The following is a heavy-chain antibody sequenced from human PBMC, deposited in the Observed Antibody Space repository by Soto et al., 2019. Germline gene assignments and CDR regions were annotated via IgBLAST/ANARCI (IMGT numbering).Heavy chain of an antibody. D-gene: IGHD3-16*01. CDR1: GYRFTCYG. Sequence: ASVKAFCKSPGYRFTCYGSSWVRQSPGQGLEWMGWISAYNGNTNYAQKLQGRVTMTTDTSTSTVYMELNSLTSEDTAVYYCARDQSWRDLVWWFDPWGQGTRVTVSS. CDR2: ISAYNGNT. CDR3: ARDQSWRDLVWWFDP. J-gene: IGHJ5*02. V-gene: IGHV1-18*01.